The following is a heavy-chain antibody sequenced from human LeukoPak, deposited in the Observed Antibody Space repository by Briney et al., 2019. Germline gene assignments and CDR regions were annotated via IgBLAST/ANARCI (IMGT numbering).Heavy chain of an antibody. CDR3: ARYDYYDSSGYYDSFDY. D-gene: IGHD3-22*01. CDR1: GGSISRYY. V-gene: IGHV4-59*01. Sequence: SETLSFTCTVSGGSISRYYRSWIRRPPGKGLEWIGYIDDSGNTNYNPSLKSQVTISVDKSKNQFSLKLSFVTAADTAMYYCARYDYYDSSGYYDSFDYWGQGTLVTVSS. CDR2: IDDSGNT. J-gene: IGHJ4*02.